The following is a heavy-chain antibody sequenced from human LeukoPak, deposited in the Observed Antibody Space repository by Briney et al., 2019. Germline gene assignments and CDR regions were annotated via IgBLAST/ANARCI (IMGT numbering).Heavy chain of an antibody. J-gene: IGHJ5*02. CDR2: ISGSGGSS. D-gene: IGHD3-3*01. V-gene: IGHV3-23*01. Sequence: GGSLRLSCAASGFTFSNYVMSWVRQAPGKGLEWVSTISGSGGSSYDADSVMGRFFISRDNSKNTLFLQMNSLRVEDTAVYYCAKLGSGPYDFWSGYIPRRGFDPWGQGTLVTVSS. CDR3: AKLGSGPYDFWSGYIPRRGFDP. CDR1: GFTFSNYV.